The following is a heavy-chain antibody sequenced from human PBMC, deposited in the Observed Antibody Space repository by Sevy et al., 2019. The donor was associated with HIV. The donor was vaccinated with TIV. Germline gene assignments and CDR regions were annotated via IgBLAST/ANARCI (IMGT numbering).Heavy chain of an antibody. CDR1: GFTFSTYG. D-gene: IGHD2-2*01. CDR2: MRFDGTIK. Sequence: GGSLRLSCAASGFTFSTYGMHWVRQAPGRGLEWVAFMRFDGTIKYHTDSVKGRFPISRDNSKNTLYLQMNSLKTEDTAVYFCAKVLHIVVVPAAIDYYYGMDVWDQGTTVTVSS. J-gene: IGHJ6*02. CDR3: AKVLHIVVVPAAIDYYYGMDV. V-gene: IGHV3-30*02.